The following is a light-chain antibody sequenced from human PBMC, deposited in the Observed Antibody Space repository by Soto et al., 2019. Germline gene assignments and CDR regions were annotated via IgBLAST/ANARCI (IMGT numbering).Light chain of an antibody. CDR3: QQLRT. V-gene: IGKV1-9*01. J-gene: IGKJ1*01. Sequence: DIQLTQSPSFLSASVGDRVTITCRASQGISSYLAWYQQKPGKAPKLLIYAASTLQSGVPSRFSGSGSGTEFTLPISSLQPEDFATYYCQQLRTFGQGTKVEIK. CDR1: QGISSY. CDR2: AAS.